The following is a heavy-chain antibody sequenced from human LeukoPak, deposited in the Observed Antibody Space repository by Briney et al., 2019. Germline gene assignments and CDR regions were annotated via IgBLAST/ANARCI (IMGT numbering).Heavy chain of an antibody. J-gene: IGHJ3*02. Sequence: GGSLRLSCAASGFTFSSYAMSWVRQAPGKGLEWVSAISGSGGSTYYADSVKGRLTISRDNSKNTLYLQMNSLRAEDTAVYYCAKVVGVRGVHDAFDIWGQGTMVTVSS. CDR2: ISGSGGST. D-gene: IGHD3-10*01. CDR3: AKVVGVRGVHDAFDI. V-gene: IGHV3-23*01. CDR1: GFTFSSYA.